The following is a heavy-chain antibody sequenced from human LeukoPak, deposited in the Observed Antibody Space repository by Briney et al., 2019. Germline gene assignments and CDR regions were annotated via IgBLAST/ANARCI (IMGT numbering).Heavy chain of an antibody. CDR3: ARLLGIAVARTPY. CDR2: INTNSGGT. Sequence: ASVKVSCKASAYTFTGYYMHWVRQAPGQGLEWMGWINTNSGGTNYAQKFQGRVTMTRDTSISTAYMELSRLRSDDTAVYYCARLLGIAVARTPYWGQGTLVTVSS. V-gene: IGHV1-2*02. D-gene: IGHD6-19*01. CDR1: AYTFTGYY. J-gene: IGHJ4*02.